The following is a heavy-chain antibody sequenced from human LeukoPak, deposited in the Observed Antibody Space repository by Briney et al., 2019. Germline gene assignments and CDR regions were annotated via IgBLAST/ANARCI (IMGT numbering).Heavy chain of an antibody. J-gene: IGHJ4*02. CDR3: AREGSIVARTDY. CDR2: ISYDGNRE. Sequence: GGSLRLSCAASGFTFDDYGMSWVRQAPGKGLEWVAVISYDGNREYYPDSVKGRFTISRDNSKNTLYLQMKGLKTEDTGVYYCAREGSIVARTDYWGQGALVIVSS. CDR1: GFTFDDYG. D-gene: IGHD2-15*01. V-gene: IGHV3-30*03.